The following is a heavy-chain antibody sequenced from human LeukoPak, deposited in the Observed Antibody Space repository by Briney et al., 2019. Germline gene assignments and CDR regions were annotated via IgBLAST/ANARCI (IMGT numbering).Heavy chain of an antibody. CDR3: AREIRYCSGVNCYSFYDY. D-gene: IGHD2-15*01. J-gene: IGHJ4*02. CDR1: GGSISNYY. CDR2: VYTSGST. V-gene: IGHV4-4*07. Sequence: NPSETLSLTCTVSGGSISNYYWSWIRQPAGKGLEWIGRVYTSGSTNYNPSLKSRVTMSVDTSKNQFSLKLSSVTAAVTAVYYCAREIRYCSGVNCYSFYDYWGQGTLVTVSS.